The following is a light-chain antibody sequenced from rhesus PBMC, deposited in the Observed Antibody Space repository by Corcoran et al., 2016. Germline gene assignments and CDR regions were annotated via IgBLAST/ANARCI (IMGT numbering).Light chain of an antibody. J-gene: IGKJ2*01. CDR3: QHGYGTPYS. V-gene: IGKV1-74*01. CDR1: ENVNNY. Sequence: DIQMTQSPSSLSASVGDRVTITCRASENVNNYLNLYQQQPGKAPKLMLYKASTFKSGDPSRFSGSGSGTDYTFTISSLQPEDVATYYCQHGYGTPYSFGQGTKVEIK. CDR2: KAS.